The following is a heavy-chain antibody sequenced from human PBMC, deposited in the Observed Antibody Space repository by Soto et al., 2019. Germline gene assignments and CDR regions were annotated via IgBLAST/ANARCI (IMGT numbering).Heavy chain of an antibody. Sequence: EVQLLESGGGLVQPGRSLRLSCAASGFTFSSYAMSWVRQAPGKGLEWVSAISGSGGSTYYADSVKGRFTISRDNSKNTLYLQMNSLRAEDTAVYYCAKSKQQLVPGPYYYYGMDVWGQGTTVTVSS. CDR3: AKSKQQLVPGPYYYYGMDV. J-gene: IGHJ6*02. V-gene: IGHV3-23*01. CDR1: GFTFSSYA. D-gene: IGHD6-13*01. CDR2: ISGSGGST.